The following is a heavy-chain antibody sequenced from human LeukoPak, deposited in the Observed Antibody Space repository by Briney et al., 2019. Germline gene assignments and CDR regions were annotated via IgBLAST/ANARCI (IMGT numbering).Heavy chain of an antibody. CDR2: INTNTGNP. CDR3: ARSVNDGYNWMMGYYYYYMDV. D-gene: IGHD5-24*01. CDR1: GYTFTSYA. J-gene: IGHJ6*03. Sequence: ASVKVSCKASGYTFTSYAMNWVRQAPGQGLEWMGWINTNTGNPTYAQGFTGRFVFSLDTSVSTAYLQISSLKAEDTAVYYCARSVNDGYNWMMGYYYYYMDVGGKGTTVTVSS. V-gene: IGHV7-4-1*02.